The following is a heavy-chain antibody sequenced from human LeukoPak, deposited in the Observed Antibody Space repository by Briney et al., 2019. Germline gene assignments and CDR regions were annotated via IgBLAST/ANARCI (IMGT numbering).Heavy chain of an antibody. CDR3: ARSIVRVAMRAFDI. Sequence: PSETLSLTCTVSGDSISNYYWSWIRQPPGKGLEWIGYIHYSGNTDYNPSLKRRVTISVDTSKNQFSLKVNFLTAADTAVYHCARSIVRVAMRAFDIWGQGTMVTVSS. CDR2: IHYSGNT. V-gene: IGHV4-59*01. J-gene: IGHJ3*02. CDR1: GDSISNYY. D-gene: IGHD3-10*01.